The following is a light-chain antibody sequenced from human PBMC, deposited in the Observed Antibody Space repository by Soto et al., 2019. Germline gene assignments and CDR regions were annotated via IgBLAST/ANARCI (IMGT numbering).Light chain of an antibody. J-gene: IGLJ2*01. V-gene: IGLV1-47*02. CDR3: AACDDSLRGPV. Sequence: QSVLTQPPSSSGTPGQRVTISCSGSSSKIGTNYVYWYQQLPGTAPKLLIYSNNQRPSGVPDRFSGSKSGTSASLAISGLRSEDEADYYCAACDDSLRGPVFGGGNKLTVL. CDR1: SSKIGTNY. CDR2: SNN.